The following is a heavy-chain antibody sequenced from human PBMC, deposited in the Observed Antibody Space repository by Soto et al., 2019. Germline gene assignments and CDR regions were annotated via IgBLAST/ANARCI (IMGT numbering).Heavy chain of an antibody. CDR2: IYYSGST. CDR1: GGSISSYY. D-gene: IGHD2-15*01. CDR3: ARIRYGSGGSCLPPGVYYFDY. J-gene: IGHJ4*02. Sequence: SETLSLTCTVSGGSISSYYWSWIRQPPGKGLEWIGYIYYSGSTNYNPSLKSRYTIAVDTYKNHFSLKLSSVTAADTAVYYCARIRYGSGGSCLPPGVYYFDYWGQGTLVTVSS. V-gene: IGHV4-59*01.